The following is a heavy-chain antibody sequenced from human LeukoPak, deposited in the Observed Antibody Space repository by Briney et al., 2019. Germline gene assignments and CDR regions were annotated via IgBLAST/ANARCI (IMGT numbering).Heavy chain of an antibody. Sequence: SQTLSLTCTVSGGSISSGDYYWSWIRQPPGKGLEWIGYIYYSGSAYYNPSLKSRVTISVDTSKNQFSLKLSSVTAADTAVYYCARSYCTNGVCYFYYFDYWGQGTLVTVSS. CDR1: GGSISSGDYY. J-gene: IGHJ4*02. V-gene: IGHV4-30-4*08. CDR3: ARSYCTNGVCYFYYFDY. D-gene: IGHD2-8*01. CDR2: IYYSGSA.